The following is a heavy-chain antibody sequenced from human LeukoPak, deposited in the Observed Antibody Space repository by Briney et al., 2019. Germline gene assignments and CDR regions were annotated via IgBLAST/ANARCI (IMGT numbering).Heavy chain of an antibody. V-gene: IGHV4-59*01. Sequence: PSETLSLTCTVSGGSISSYYWSWIRQPPGKGLEWIGYIYYSGSTNYNPSLKSRVTISVDTSKNQFSLKLSSVTAADTAVYYCARASDYGDYAALPSFDYWGQGTLVTVSS. CDR1: GGSISSYY. CDR3: ARASDYGDYAALPSFDY. CDR2: IYYSGST. J-gene: IGHJ4*02. D-gene: IGHD4-17*01.